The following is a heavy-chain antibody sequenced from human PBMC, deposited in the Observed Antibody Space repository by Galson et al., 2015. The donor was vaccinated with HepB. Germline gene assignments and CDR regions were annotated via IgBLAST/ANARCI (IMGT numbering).Heavy chain of an antibody. CDR3: ARDPPYCSGGSCSDAFDV. CDR1: GGTFSSYA. J-gene: IGHJ3*01. Sequence: SVKVSCKASGGTFSSYAISWVRQAPGQGLEWMGGIIPNFGTANYAQKFQGRVTITADESTSTAYMELRSLRSEDTAVYYCARDPPYCSGGSCSDAFDVWGQGTMVTGAS. D-gene: IGHD2-15*01. CDR2: IIPNFGTA. V-gene: IGHV1-69*13.